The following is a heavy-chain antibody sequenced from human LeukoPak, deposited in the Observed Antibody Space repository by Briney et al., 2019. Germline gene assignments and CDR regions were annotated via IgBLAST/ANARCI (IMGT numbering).Heavy chain of an antibody. CDR3: ARRGQYYYDSSGYYLSWYFDL. CDR1: GGSFSGYY. V-gene: IGHV4-34*01. J-gene: IGHJ2*01. D-gene: IGHD3-22*01. CDR2: INHSGST. Sequence: SETLSLTCAVYGGSFSGYYWSWIRQPPGKGLEWIGEINHSGSTNYNPSLKSRVTISVDTSKNQFSLKLSSVTAADTAVYYCARRGQYYYDSSGYYLSWYFDLWGRGTLVTVSS.